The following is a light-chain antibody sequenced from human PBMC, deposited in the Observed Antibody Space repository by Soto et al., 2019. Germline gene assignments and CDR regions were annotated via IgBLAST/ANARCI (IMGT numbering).Light chain of an antibody. CDR2: DAS. Sequence: EIVLTQSPATLSLSPGERATLSCGASQSVRSYLVWYQQKPGQAPRLLIYDASTRATGIPARFSGSGSGTDFTLTISSLEPEDFAVYYCQHRSAWPITFGGGTKVEIK. V-gene: IGKV3-11*01. CDR1: QSVRSY. J-gene: IGKJ4*01. CDR3: QHRSAWPIT.